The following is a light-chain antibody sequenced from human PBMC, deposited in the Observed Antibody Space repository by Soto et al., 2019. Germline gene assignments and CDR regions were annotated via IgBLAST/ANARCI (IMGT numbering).Light chain of an antibody. J-gene: IGKJ4*01. V-gene: IGKV1-5*03. CDR3: QQYNDYPLT. CDR2: KAS. Sequence: DIQMTQSPSTLSASVGDRVTITCRASQSISSWLAWYQQKSGKAPKLLIYKASSLESGVPSRFSGSGSGTEFTLTISSLQPDDFATYYCQQYNDYPLTCGGGTRVEIK. CDR1: QSISSW.